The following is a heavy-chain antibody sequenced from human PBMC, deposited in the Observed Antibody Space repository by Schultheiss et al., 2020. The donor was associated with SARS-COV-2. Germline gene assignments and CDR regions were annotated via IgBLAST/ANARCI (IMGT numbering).Heavy chain of an antibody. D-gene: IGHD1-14*01. CDR3: AREGTASVSDYYYGMDV. Sequence: AGSLRLSCAASGFTVSSNYMSWVRQAPGKGLEWVSVIYSGGSTYYADSVKGRFTISRDNSKNTLYLQMNSLRAEDTAVYYCAREGTASVSDYYYGMDVWGQGTTVTVAS. CDR1: GFTVSSNY. J-gene: IGHJ6*02. CDR2: IYSGGST. V-gene: IGHV3-53*01.